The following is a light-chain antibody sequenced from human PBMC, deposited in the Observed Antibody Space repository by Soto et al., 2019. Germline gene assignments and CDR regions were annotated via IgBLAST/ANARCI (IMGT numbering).Light chain of an antibody. Sequence: QSVLTQPASVSGSPGQSITISCTGPSSDVGAYNYDSWYQQHHPGEAPKLIIYDVSHRPSGVSNRFSGSKSGNTASLTISGLQTEDEADYYCSSYTSATTYVFGTGTKVTVL. CDR3: SSYTSATTYV. CDR1: SSDVGAYNY. V-gene: IGLV2-14*03. CDR2: DVS. J-gene: IGLJ1*01.